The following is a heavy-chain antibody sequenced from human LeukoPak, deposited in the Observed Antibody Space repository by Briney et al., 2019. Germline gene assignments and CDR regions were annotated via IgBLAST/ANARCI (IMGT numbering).Heavy chain of an antibody. Sequence: PGGSLRLSCAASGFSFSSYDMTWVRQAPGKGLDWVSTVSGSGGSTNYAGSVKGRCTIARDNSKNTLYLQMNSLRAEDTAVYYCAKDLSLYQPRFGFDCWGQGTLVTVSS. V-gene: IGHV3-23*01. D-gene: IGHD2-2*01. J-gene: IGHJ4*02. CDR1: GFSFSSYD. CDR3: AKDLSLYQPRFGFDC. CDR2: VSGSGGST.